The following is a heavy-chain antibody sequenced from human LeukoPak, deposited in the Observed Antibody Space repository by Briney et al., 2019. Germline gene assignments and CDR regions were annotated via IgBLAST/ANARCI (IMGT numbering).Heavy chain of an antibody. CDR2: ITGSGGST. CDR1: GFTFDDYA. D-gene: IGHD6-19*01. J-gene: IGHJ4*02. CDR3: VKSLTTSGWGFDY. V-gene: IGHV3-23*01. Sequence: GGSLRLSCAASGFTFDDYAMHWVRQAPGKGLEWVSGITGSGGSTSYADSVKGRFTISRDNSKNILYLQMNDLRDEDTAVYHCVKSLTTSGWGFDYWGQGTLVTVSS.